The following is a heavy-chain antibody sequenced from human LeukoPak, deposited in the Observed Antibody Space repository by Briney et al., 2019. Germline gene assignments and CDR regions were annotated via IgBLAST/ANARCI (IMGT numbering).Heavy chain of an antibody. CDR2: ISWNSGSI. CDR3: ARDDYDIGADAFDI. CDR1: GFTFDDYA. J-gene: IGHJ3*02. V-gene: IGHV3-9*01. Sequence: GRSLRLSCAASGFTFDDYAMHWVRQAPGKGLEWVSGISWNSGSIGYADSVKGRFTISRDNAKNTLYLQMNSLRAEDTAVYYCARDDYDIGADAFDIWGQGTMVTVSS. D-gene: IGHD3-9*01.